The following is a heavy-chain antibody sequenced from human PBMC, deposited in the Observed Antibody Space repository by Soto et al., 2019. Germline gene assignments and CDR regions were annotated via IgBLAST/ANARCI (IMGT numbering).Heavy chain of an antibody. D-gene: IGHD6-19*01. V-gene: IGHV3-30*18. Sequence: QVHLVESGGGVVQAGRSLRLSCSASGFAFNIYGVHWVRQAPGKGLEWVAVISHDGSRKYYADSVKGRFTISRDNSKNTLYMQMNRLRVDDTAVYYCVKDYGIAGAGAEILFDVWGQGTLVSVSS. CDR3: VKDYGIAGAGAEILFDV. J-gene: IGHJ4*02. CDR2: ISHDGSRK. CDR1: GFAFNIYG.